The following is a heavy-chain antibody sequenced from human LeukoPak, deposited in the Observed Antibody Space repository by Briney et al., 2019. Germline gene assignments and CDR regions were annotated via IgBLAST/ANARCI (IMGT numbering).Heavy chain of an antibody. CDR1: GFTVSSSY. J-gene: IGHJ4*02. Sequence: GGSLRLSCAASGFTVSSSYMSWVRQAPGKGLEWVSIIYSGGSTYYADSVKGRFTISRDNSKNTLYLQMNSLRAEGTAVYYCARASGFGSGWPFDYWGQGTLVTVSS. D-gene: IGHD6-19*01. CDR3: ARASGFGSGWPFDY. CDR2: IYSGGST. V-gene: IGHV3-53*01.